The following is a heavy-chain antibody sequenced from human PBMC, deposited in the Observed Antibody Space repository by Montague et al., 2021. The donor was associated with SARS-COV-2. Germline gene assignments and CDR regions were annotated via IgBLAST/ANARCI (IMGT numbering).Heavy chain of an antibody. J-gene: IGHJ5*02. Sequence: SETLSPTCTVSGGSMSDQYWAWIRQPPGKGLEWLAYIYYSGGINSNASLKSRVSMSVDTSKSQFSLKLTSVTAADTAVYYCARAVSVRRAVNWFDPWGQGTLVTVSS. CDR1: GGSMSDQY. CDR2: IYYSGGI. D-gene: IGHD3-10*01. CDR3: ARAVSVRRAVNWFDP. V-gene: IGHV4-59*11.